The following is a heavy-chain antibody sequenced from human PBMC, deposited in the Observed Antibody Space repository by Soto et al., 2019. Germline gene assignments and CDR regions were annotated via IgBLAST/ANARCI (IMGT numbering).Heavy chain of an antibody. D-gene: IGHD2-21*01. CDR2: IWYDGSNK. CDR3: ARDWGGFRPDAFDI. CDR1: GFTFSSYG. V-gene: IGHV3-33*01. Sequence: QVPLVESGGGVVQPGRSLRLSCAASGFTFSSYGMHWVRQAPGKGLEWVAVIWYDGSNKYYADSVKGRFTISRDNSKNTLYLQMNSLRAEDTAVYYCARDWGGFRPDAFDIWGQGTMVTVSS. J-gene: IGHJ3*02.